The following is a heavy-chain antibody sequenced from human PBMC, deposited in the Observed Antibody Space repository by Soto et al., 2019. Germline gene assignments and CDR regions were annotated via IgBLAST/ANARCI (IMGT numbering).Heavy chain of an antibody. D-gene: IGHD6-19*01. V-gene: IGHV4-59*08. CDR2: IYYSGST. J-gene: IGHJ4*02. CDR1: GGSISSYY. CDR3: ARGGYSSGWYEYYFDY. Sequence: QVQLQESGPGLVKPSETLSLTCTVSGGSISSYYWSWIRQPPGKGLEWIGYIYYSGSTNYNPSLKSRVTISVDTSKNQFSLKLSSVTAADTAVSYCARGGYSSGWYEYYFDYWGQGTLVTVSS.